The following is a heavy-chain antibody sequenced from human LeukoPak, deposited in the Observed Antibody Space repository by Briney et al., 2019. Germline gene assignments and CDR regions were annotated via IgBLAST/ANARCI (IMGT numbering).Heavy chain of an antibody. J-gene: IGHJ4*02. CDR2: IGGSGDRT. V-gene: IGHV3-23*01. CDR1: GFTFSIYG. D-gene: IGHD5-24*01. CDR3: AKDMRMASFEH. Sequence: GGSLRLSCAASGFTFSIYGMNWVRQSQGKGLGWVSGIGGSGDRTYYADSVKGRFSISRDNSKNTLYLQINSLRVEDTAVYYCAKDMRMASFEHWGRGTQVTVSS.